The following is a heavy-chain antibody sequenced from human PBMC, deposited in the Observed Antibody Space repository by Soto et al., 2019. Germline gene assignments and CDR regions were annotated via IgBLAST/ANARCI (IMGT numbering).Heavy chain of an antibody. V-gene: IGHV3-23*01. J-gene: IGHJ4*02. D-gene: IGHD5-12*01. Sequence: GGSLRLSCAASGFTFSSYAMSWVRQAPGKGLEWVSAISGSGGSTYYADSVKGRFTISRDNSKNTLYLQMNSLRAEDTAVYYCAKDQYSGYDYFLDYWGQGTLVTVSS. CDR2: ISGSGGST. CDR3: AKDQYSGYDYFLDY. CDR1: GFTFSSYA.